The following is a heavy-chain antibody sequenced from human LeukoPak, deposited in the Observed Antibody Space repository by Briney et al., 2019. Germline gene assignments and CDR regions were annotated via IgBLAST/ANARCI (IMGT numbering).Heavy chain of an antibody. J-gene: IGHJ4*02. CDR3: ARNYNGMSN. V-gene: IGHV3-74*01. D-gene: IGHD1-26*01. Sequence: GGSLRLSCAASGLTFSNYGMMWVRQAPGKGLVWVSYINNDGRSATYADSVKGRFTISRDNAKNTFYLQMNSLKAEDSAMYYCARNYNGMSNWGQGTLVIVSS. CDR2: INNDGRSA. CDR1: GLTFSNYG.